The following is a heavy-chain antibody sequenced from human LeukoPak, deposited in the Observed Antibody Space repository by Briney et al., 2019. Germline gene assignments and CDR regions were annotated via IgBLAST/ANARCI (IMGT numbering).Heavy chain of an antibody. CDR1: GFTFSSYA. Sequence: GGSLRLSCAASGFTFSSYAMSWVRQAPGKGLEWVSAISGSGGSTYYADSVKGRFTISRDNSKNTLYLQMNSLRAEDTAVYYCAKDRAVAGMGMVPYNWFDPWGQGTLVTVSS. D-gene: IGHD6-19*01. CDR2: ISGSGGST. CDR3: AKDRAVAGMGMVPYNWFDP. V-gene: IGHV3-23*01. J-gene: IGHJ5*02.